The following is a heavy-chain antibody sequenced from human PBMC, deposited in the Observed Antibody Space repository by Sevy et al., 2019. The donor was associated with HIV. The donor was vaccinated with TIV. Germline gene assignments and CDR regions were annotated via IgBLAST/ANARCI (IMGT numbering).Heavy chain of an antibody. CDR1: GYTFTGYY. D-gene: IGHD3-10*01. CDR3: SRSVYGSGTYLNDY. J-gene: IGHJ4*02. CDR2: INPNGGGT. Sequence: ASVKVSCKASGYTFTGYYIHWVRQAPGQRLEWMGWINPNGGGTNYAQKFQGRVTMTGDTSISTAYMDLTRLRSDDTAVYYCSRSVYGSGTYLNDYWGQGTLVTVSS. V-gene: IGHV1-2*02.